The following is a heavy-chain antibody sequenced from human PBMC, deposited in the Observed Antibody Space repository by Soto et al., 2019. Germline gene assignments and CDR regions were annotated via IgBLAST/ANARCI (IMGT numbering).Heavy chain of an antibody. Sequence: EVQLLESGGDLVQPGGSLRLSFAPSGFTFKNFPMTWVRQAPGKGLEWVSTIGGGDGTTYYADSVKGRFTISRDNSNNALYLQMNSLRAEDTAVYYCARGRGLQYYDYWGQGTLVTVSS. CDR2: IGGGDGTT. J-gene: IGHJ4*02. D-gene: IGHD1-26*01. V-gene: IGHV3-23*01. CDR3: ARGRGLQYYDY. CDR1: GFTFKNFP.